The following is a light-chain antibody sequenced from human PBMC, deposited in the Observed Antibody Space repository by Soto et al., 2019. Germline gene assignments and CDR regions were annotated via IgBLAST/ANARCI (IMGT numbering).Light chain of an antibody. J-gene: IGKJ1*01. Sequence: DIQMTQSPSTLSASVGDGVTITCRASQRISTWLAWYQRKPGKAPKLLISDASSLETGVPSRFSGSGSGTEFTLTISSLQPDDFATYYCQHYNSYGTFGQGTKVDIK. CDR1: QRISTW. CDR2: DAS. CDR3: QHYNSYGT. V-gene: IGKV1-5*01.